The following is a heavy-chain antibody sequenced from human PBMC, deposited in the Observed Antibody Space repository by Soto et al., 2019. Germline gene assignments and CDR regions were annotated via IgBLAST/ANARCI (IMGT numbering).Heavy chain of an antibody. V-gene: IGHV3-74*01. CDR3: VRDTLVTRFDY. J-gene: IGHJ4*02. CDR2: INNDGTST. D-gene: IGHD2-21*02. CDR1: GFTFSSHW. Sequence: GGSLRLSCAASGFTFSSHWMHWVRHAPGKWLVWVSRINNDGTSTGYADSVRGRFTISRDNEKNTLYLQMNSLRAEDTAVYYCVRDTLVTRFDYWGQGTLVTVSS.